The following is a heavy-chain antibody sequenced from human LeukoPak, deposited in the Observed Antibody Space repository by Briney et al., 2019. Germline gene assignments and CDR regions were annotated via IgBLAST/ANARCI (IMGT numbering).Heavy chain of an antibody. Sequence: GGSLRLSCAPSRLTFEDYAMHWAPQAPGEALEGVSGISWKSGSIGYADSVKGRFSSSRDNAKNSLYLQMNSLRAEDIALYYCEKDGRPFDLWGRGTLVTVSS. J-gene: IGHJ2*01. CDR3: EKDGRPFDL. CDR1: RLTFEDYA. CDR2: ISWKSGSI. V-gene: IGHV3-9*03.